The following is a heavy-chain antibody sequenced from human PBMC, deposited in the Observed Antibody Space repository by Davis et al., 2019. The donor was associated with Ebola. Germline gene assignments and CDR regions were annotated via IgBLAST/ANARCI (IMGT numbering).Heavy chain of an antibody. CDR3: ARHVYYDSSGYYDFDY. D-gene: IGHD3-22*01. Sequence: MPSETLSLTCAVSGGSNSSSNWWSWVRQPPGKGLEWIGYIYYSGSTNYNPSLKSRVTISVDTSKNQFSLKRSSVTAADTAVYYCARHVYYDSSGYYDFDYWGQGTLVTVSS. CDR2: IYYSGST. CDR1: GGSNSSSNW. V-gene: IGHV4-4*02. J-gene: IGHJ4*02.